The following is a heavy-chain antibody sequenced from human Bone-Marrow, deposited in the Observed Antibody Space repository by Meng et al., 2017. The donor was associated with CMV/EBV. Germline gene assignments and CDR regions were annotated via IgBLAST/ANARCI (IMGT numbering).Heavy chain of an antibody. D-gene: IGHD5-24*01. CDR3: ARGGLRRWLQHNWFDP. CDR1: GGSFSGYY. V-gene: IGHV4-34*01. J-gene: IGHJ5*02. Sequence: SETLSLTCAVYGGSFSGYYWSWIRQPPGKGLEWIGEINHSGSTNYNPSLKSRVTISVDTSKNQFSLKLSSVTAADTAVYYCARGGLRRWLQHNWFDPWGQGTLVTVSS. CDR2: INHSGST.